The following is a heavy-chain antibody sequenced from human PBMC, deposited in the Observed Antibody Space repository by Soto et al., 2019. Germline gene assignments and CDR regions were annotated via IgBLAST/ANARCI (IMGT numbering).Heavy chain of an antibody. V-gene: IGHV4-59*01. CDR2: IYYSVTT. D-gene: IGHD3-22*01. CDR3: ARGPTYYYDGSGYYLFDY. J-gene: IGHJ4*02. Sequence: SETLSLTCTVSGGSISSYYWSWIRQPPGKGLEWIGYIYYSVTTNYNPSLKSRVTISVDTSKNQFSLKLSSVTAADTAVYYCARGPTYYYDGSGYYLFDYWGQGTLVTVSS. CDR1: GGSISSYY.